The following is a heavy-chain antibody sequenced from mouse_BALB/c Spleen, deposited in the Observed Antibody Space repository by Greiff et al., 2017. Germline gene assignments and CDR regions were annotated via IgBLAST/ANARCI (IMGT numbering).Heavy chain of an antibody. D-gene: IGHD2-3*01. V-gene: IGHV10-1*02. CDR1: GFTFNTYA. CDR3: VRQRDDGYLYYAMDY. Sequence: EVKLQESGGGLVQPKGSLKLSCAASGFTFNTYAMNWVRQAPGKGLEWVARIRSKSNNYATYYADSVKDRFTISRDDSQSMLYLQMNNLKTEDTAMYYCVRQRDDGYLYYAMDYWGQGTSVTVSS. CDR2: IRSKSNNYAT. J-gene: IGHJ4*01.